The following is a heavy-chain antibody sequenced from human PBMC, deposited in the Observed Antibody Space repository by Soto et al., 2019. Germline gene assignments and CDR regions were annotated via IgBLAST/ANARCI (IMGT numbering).Heavy chain of an antibody. D-gene: IGHD3-3*01. CDR3: ATRRYHFWTGLDV. V-gene: IGHV5-10-1*01. J-gene: IGHJ6*02. Sequence: GESLKISCKGSGYNFTSYWIIWVRQMPGKGLEWMGYIDPTDSFTNYSPSFQGHVTISTDKSMSTAYLQGGTLKASDTAMYYYATRRYHFWTGLDVWGQGNTVTVSS. CDR2: IDPTDSFT. CDR1: GYNFTSYW.